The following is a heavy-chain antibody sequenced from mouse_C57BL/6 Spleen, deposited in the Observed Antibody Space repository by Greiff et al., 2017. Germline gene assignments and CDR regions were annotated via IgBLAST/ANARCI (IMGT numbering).Heavy chain of an antibody. V-gene: IGHV1-59*01. CDR2: IDPSDSYT. CDR1: GYTFTSYW. D-gene: IGHD2-4*01. J-gene: IGHJ2*01. Sequence: QVQLQQPGAELVRPGTSVKLSCKASGYTFTSYWMHWVKQRPGQGLEWIGVIDPSDSYTNYNQKFKGKATLTVDTSSSTAYMQLSSLTSEDSAVYYCARAGLRPDFDYWGQGTTLTVSS. CDR3: ARAGLRPDFDY.